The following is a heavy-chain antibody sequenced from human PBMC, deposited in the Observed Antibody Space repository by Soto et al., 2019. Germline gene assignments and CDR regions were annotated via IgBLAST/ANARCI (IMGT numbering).Heavy chain of an antibody. CDR2: IYYSGST. D-gene: IGHD3-3*01. J-gene: IGHJ4*02. CDR3: ARGTIFGVVKVVIFDY. CDR1: GGSISSYY. V-gene: IGHV4-59*01. Sequence: PSETLSLTCTVSGGSISSYYWSWIRQPPGKGLEWIGYIYYSGSTNYNPSLKSRVTISVDTSKNQFSLKLSSVTAADTAVYYCARGTIFGVVKVVIFDYWGQGTLVNVSS.